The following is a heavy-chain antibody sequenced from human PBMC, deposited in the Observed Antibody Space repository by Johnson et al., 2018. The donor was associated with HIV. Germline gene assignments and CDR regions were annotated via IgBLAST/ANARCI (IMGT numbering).Heavy chain of an antibody. CDR1: GFTFTSFA. D-gene: IGHD3-22*01. Sequence: QVLLVESGGGVVQPGTSLRLSCAASGFTFTSFAMHWVRQAPGKGLEWVAFISYDGSNKYYTDSVKGRFTISRDNSKNTLYLQMNSLRAEDTAVYYCAKAGDYYDSSGYYDAFDIWGQGTMVTVSS. CDR3: AKAGDYYDSSGYYDAFDI. J-gene: IGHJ3*02. V-gene: IGHV3-30-3*01. CDR2: ISYDGSNK.